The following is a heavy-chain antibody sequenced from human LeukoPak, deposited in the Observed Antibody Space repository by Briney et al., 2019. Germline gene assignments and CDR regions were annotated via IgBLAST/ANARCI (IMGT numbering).Heavy chain of an antibody. CDR2: IIGSGRTT. J-gene: IGHJ4*02. Sequence: GGSLRLSCAASGFTFSDYYMSWIRQPPGKGLEWVSYIIGSGRTTYYADSVKGRFTISRDNAKKSLYLQMNSLRVEDTAVYYCARCFHLLTGTTGDDYWGQGTLVTVSS. CDR1: GFTFSDYY. V-gene: IGHV3-11*01. CDR3: ARCFHLLTGTTGDDY. D-gene: IGHD3-9*01.